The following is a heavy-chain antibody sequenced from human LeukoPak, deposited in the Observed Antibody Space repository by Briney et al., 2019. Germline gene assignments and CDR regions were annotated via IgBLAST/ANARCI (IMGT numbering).Heavy chain of an antibody. J-gene: IGHJ4*01. CDR3: ARSVGY. Sequence: SETLSLTCAVSGYSIRSGYYWGWIRQPPGKGREWIGSVYHSGITYYNPSLKSRVTISVDTSKNQFSLKLSSVTAADTAVYYCARSVGYWGQGTLVTVSS. V-gene: IGHV4-38-2*01. CDR1: GYSIRSGYY. CDR2: VYHSGIT.